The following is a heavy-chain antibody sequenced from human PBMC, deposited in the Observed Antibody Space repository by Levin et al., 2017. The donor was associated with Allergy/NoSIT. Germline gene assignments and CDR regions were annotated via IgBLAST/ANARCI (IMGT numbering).Heavy chain of an antibody. Sequence: ASVKVSFKASGYTFTSYGISWVRQAPGQGLEWMGWISAYNGNTNYAQKLQGRVTMTTDTSTSTAYMELRSLRSDDTAVYYCARGFDSGYDYSVWYFDLWGRGTLVTVSS. CDR2: ISAYNGNT. CDR1: GYTFTSYG. CDR3: ARGFDSGYDYSVWYFDL. V-gene: IGHV1-18*01. J-gene: IGHJ2*01. D-gene: IGHD5-12*01.